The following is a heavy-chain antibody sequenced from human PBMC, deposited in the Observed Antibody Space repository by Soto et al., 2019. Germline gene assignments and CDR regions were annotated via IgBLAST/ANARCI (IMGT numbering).Heavy chain of an antibody. CDR2: IYYSGST. D-gene: IGHD4-17*01. CDR1: GGSISSGGYY. J-gene: IGHJ4*02. V-gene: IGHV4-31*03. Sequence: QVQLQESGPGLVKPSQTLSLTCTVSGGSISSGGYYWNSIRQHPGKGLEWIGYIYYSGSTYYNPFLKNRVTISVDPSKNQCSLKRSSVTAADTAVYYCAREVHYGDYVIDYWGLGTLVTVSS. CDR3: AREVHYGDYVIDY.